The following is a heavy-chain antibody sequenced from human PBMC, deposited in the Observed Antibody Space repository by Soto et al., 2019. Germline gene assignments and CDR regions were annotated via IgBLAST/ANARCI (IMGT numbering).Heavy chain of an antibody. D-gene: IGHD6-19*01. CDR2: ISGSGGST. V-gene: IGHV3-23*01. Sequence: GGSLRLSCAASGFTFSSYAMIWVRQAPGKGLEWVSAISGSGGSTYYADSVKGQFTISRDNSKNTLYLQMNSLRAEDTAVYYCAKDGYSSGWSEFDYWGQGTLVTVSS. J-gene: IGHJ4*02. CDR1: GFTFSSYA. CDR3: AKDGYSSGWSEFDY.